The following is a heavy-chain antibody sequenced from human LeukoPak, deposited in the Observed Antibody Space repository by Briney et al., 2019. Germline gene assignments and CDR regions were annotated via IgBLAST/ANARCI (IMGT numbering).Heavy chain of an antibody. D-gene: IGHD6-19*01. CDR1: GFTFSTYA. CDR3: AKAPTFIAVAGSLFDY. V-gene: IGHV3-23*01. J-gene: IGHJ4*02. CDR2: ISGSGGST. Sequence: GGSLRLSCAASGFTFSTYAMSWVRQAPGKGLEWVSSISGSGGSTYYADSVKGRFTISRDTSKNTLYLQMNSLRAEDTAVYYCAKAPTFIAVAGSLFDYWGQGTLVTVSS.